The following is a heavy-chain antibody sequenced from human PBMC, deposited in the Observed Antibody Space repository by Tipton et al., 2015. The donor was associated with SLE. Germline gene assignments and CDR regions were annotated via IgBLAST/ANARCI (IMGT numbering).Heavy chain of an antibody. CDR1: GFTFSSYW. CDR3: AREPSTGALDY. V-gene: IGHV3-7*01. Sequence: GSLRLSCEASGFTFSSYWMNWVRQAPGKGLEWVANINQDGSEIFYVDSVKGRFTIFRDNAKDTVYLQMNSLRAEDTALYYCAREPSTGALDYWGQGNLVTVSS. D-gene: IGHD1-14*01. J-gene: IGHJ4*02. CDR2: INQDGSEI.